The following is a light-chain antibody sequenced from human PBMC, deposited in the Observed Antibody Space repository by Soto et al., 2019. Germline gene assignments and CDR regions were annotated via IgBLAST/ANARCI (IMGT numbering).Light chain of an antibody. CDR3: QSYASSLSGWV. V-gene: IGLV1-40*01. CDR1: SSNIGAGYD. CDR2: GNS. J-gene: IGLJ3*02. Sequence: QPVLTQPPSVSGAPGQRVTISCTGSSSNIGAGYDVHWYQQLPGTAPKLLIYGNSNRPSGVPDRFSGSKSGTSASLAITGLQAEHEADYYCQSYASSLSGWVFGGGTKVTVL.